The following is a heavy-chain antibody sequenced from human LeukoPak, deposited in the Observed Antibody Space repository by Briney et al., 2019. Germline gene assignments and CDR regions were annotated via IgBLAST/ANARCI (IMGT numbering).Heavy chain of an antibody. CDR2: FDPEDGKT. D-gene: IGHD6-19*01. J-gene: IGHJ3*01. CDR3: ATNLGIAVAGGAFDL. V-gene: IGHV1-24*01. CDR1: SYSLTELS. Sequence: ASVKVSCKVCSYSLTELSMHWVRQAPGKGRAWMGGFDPEDGKTSYAQRLQGRVTMTEDTSTDTAYMQLRSLISEDSAVYYCATNLGIAVAGGAFDLWGQGKVVTVSS.